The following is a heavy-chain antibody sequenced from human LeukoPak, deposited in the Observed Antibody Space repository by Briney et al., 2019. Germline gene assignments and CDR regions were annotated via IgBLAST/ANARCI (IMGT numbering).Heavy chain of an antibody. CDR3: AKDMSTVTSLSFDY. CDR2: IKQDGSEK. Sequence: PGGSLRLSCAASGFAFSGYWMSWVRQAPGKGLEWVANIKQDGSEKYYVDSVKGRFTISRDNAKNSVYLQMNSLRAEDTAVYYCAKDMSTVTSLSFDYWGQGTLVTVSS. J-gene: IGHJ4*02. CDR1: GFAFSGYW. V-gene: IGHV3-7*03. D-gene: IGHD4-11*01.